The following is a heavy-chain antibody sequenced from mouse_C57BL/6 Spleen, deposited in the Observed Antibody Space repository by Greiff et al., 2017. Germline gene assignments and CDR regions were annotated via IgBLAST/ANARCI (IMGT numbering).Heavy chain of an antibody. J-gene: IGHJ1*03. Sequence: VQLQQPGAELVKPGASVKLSCTASGYTFTSYWMHWVKQRPGQGLEWIGMIHPNSGSTNYNEKFKSKATLTVDKSSSTAYMQLSSLTSEDSAVYYCASLTTVVAPDVWGTGTTVTVSS. CDR1: GYTFTSYW. CDR3: ASLTTVVAPDV. CDR2: IHPNSGST. V-gene: IGHV1-64*01. D-gene: IGHD1-1*01.